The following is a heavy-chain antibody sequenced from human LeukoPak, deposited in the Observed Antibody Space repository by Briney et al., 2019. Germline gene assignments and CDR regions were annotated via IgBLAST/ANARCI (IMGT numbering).Heavy chain of an antibody. J-gene: IGHJ6*02. D-gene: IGHD5-18*01. CDR3: ATGIQLFYYGMDV. Sequence: ASVKVSCKASGGTFSTYTINWARQAPGQGLEWMGWINPNSGGTNYAQKFQGWVTMTRDTSISTAYMELSRLRSDDTAVYYCATGIQLFYYGMDVWGQGTTVTVSS. V-gene: IGHV1-2*04. CDR2: INPNSGGT. CDR1: GGTFSTYT.